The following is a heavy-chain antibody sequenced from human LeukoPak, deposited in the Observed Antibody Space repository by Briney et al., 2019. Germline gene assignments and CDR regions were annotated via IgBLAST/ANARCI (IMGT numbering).Heavy chain of an antibody. V-gene: IGHV3-33*08. CDR1: GFTFNNYG. Sequence: GRSLRLSCAASGFTFNNYGMHWVRQAPGKGLEGMALIWYDGSNKYYADSVQGRFTISRDNSKNTLYLQMNSLRAEDTAVYYCSREYFDWSRNYYYGMDVWGQGTTVTVSS. D-gene: IGHD3-9*01. CDR3: SREYFDWSRNYYYGMDV. J-gene: IGHJ6*02. CDR2: IWYDGSNK.